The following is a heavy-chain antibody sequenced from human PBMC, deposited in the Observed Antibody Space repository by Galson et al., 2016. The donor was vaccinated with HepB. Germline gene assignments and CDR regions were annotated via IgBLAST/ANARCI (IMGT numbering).Heavy chain of an antibody. V-gene: IGHV3-74*01. J-gene: IGHJ5*02. CDR2: INSDGSTT. CDR1: GFTFSSYW. D-gene: IGHD1-26*01. Sequence: SLRLSCAASGFTFSSYWMHWVRQAPGKGLVWVSRINSDGSTTHYADSVKGRFTISTDNAKNTLYLQMNNLRAEDTAVYYCVNLGTTRTWGQGTQVTVSS. CDR3: VNLGTTRT.